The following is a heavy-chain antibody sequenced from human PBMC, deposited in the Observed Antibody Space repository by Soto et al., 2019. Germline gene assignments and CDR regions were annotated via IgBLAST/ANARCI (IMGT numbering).Heavy chain of an antibody. J-gene: IGHJ6*02. D-gene: IGHD6-19*01. CDR1: GDSISRGGYS. Sequence: SETLSLTCTVSGDSISRGGYSWTWIRQPPGKAPEWIGNIYDSGGTSYNPSLKSRVTMSVDRSTNQFSLKLTSVTAADTAVYFCARGSSSYYDYGMGVWGQGTTVTVSS. CDR3: ARGSSSYYDYGMGV. CDR2: IYDSGGT. V-gene: IGHV4-30-2*01.